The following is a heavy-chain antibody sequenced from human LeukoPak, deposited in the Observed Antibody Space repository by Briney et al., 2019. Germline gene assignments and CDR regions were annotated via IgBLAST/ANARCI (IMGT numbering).Heavy chain of an antibody. J-gene: IGHJ6*03. D-gene: IGHD4-17*01. CDR2: FDPEDGET. Sequence: VKVSCKVSGYTLTELSMHWVRQAPGKGLVWMGGFDPEDGETIYAQKFQGRVTITADESTSTAYMELSSLRSEDTAVYYCARDAYPTVTYYYYYYMDVWGKGTTVTVSS. CDR1: GYTLTELS. V-gene: IGHV1-24*01. CDR3: ARDAYPTVTYYYYYYMDV.